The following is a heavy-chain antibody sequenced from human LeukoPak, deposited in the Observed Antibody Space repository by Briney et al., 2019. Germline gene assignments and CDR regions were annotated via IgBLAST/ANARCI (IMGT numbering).Heavy chain of an antibody. D-gene: IGHD4-17*01. CDR1: GGSISSYY. J-gene: IGHJ4*02. V-gene: IGHV4-59*01. CDR3: ARECSQDYVYFDH. Sequence: SETLSLTCTVPGGSISSYYWSWIRQPPRKGLGWMWYNNYNGSTKFNPSRENRVNMSVDTFNNQLSQKLSFVTAADTAMYYCARECSQDYVYFDHWGQGSLVTVSS. CDR2: NNYNGST.